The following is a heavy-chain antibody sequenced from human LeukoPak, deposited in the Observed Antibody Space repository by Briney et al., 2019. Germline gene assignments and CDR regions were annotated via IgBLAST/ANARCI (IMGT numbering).Heavy chain of an antibody. Sequence: PSETLSLTCIVSGGSISSYYWSWIRQPPGKGLEWIGYIYYSGSTNYNPSLKSRVTISVDTSKNQFSPKLSSVTAADTAVYYCARVYYSNSYDYWYFDLWGRGTLVTVSS. CDR2: IYYSGST. D-gene: IGHD6-13*01. J-gene: IGHJ2*01. V-gene: IGHV4-59*01. CDR3: ARVYYSNSYDYWYFDL. CDR1: GGSISSYY.